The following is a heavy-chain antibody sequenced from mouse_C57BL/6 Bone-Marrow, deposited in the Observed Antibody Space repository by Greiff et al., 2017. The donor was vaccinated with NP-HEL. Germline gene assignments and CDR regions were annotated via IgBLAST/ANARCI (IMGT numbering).Heavy chain of an antibody. CDR3: APPDYYGRMFAY. Sequence: EVKLMESGGGLVKPGGSLKLSCAASGFTFSSYAMSRVRQTPEKRLEWVATISDGGSYTYYPDNVKGRFTISRDNAKNNLYLQMSHLKSEDTAMYYCAPPDYYGRMFAYWGQGTLVTVSA. V-gene: IGHV5-4*03. CDR2: ISDGGSYT. J-gene: IGHJ3*01. D-gene: IGHD1-1*01. CDR1: GFTFSSYA.